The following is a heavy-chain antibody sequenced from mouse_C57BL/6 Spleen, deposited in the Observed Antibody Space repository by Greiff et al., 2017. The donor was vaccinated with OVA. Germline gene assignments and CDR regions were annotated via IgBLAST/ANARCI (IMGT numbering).Heavy chain of an antibody. D-gene: IGHD3-2*02. J-gene: IGHJ3*01. V-gene: IGHV1-26*01. Sequence: VQLQQSGPELVKPGASVKISCKASGYTFTDYYMNWVKQSHGKSLEWIGDINPNNGGTSYNQKFKGKATLTVDKSSSTAYMELRSLTSEDSAVYYCARYGSSGGGWFAYWGQGTLVTVSA. CDR2: INPNNGGT. CDR3: ARYGSSGGGWFAY. CDR1: GYTFTDYY.